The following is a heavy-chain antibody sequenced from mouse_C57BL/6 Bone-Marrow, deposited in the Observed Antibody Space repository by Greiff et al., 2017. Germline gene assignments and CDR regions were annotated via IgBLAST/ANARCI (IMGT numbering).Heavy chain of an antibody. J-gene: IGHJ4*01. D-gene: IGHD2-4*01. CDR3: AIYYDYLYAMDY. Sequence: VQLQESGAELARPGASVKLSCKASGYTFTSYGISWVKQRTGQGLEWIGEIYPRSGNTYYNEKFKGKATLTADKSSSTAYMELRSLTSEDSAVYFCAIYYDYLYAMDYWGQGTSVTVSS. CDR2: IYPRSGNT. V-gene: IGHV1-81*01. CDR1: GYTFTSYG.